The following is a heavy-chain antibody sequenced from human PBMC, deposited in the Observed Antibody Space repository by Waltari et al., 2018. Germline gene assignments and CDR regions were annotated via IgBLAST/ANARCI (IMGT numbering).Heavy chain of an antibody. J-gene: IGHJ3*02. V-gene: IGHV4-59*11. CDR2: IYYSGST. CDR3: ARSYYDFWSGYCPANDAFDI. D-gene: IGHD3-3*01. CDR1: GGSISSHY. Sequence: QVQLQESGPGLVKPSETLSLTCTVSGGSISSHYWSWIRQPPGKGLEWIGYIYYSGSTNYNPALKSRVTISVDTSKNQFSLKLSSVTAADTAVYYCARSYYDFWSGYCPANDAFDIWGQGTMVTVSS.